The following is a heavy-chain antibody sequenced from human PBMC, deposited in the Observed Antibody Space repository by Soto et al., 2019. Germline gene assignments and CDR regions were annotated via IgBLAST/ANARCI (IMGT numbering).Heavy chain of an antibody. CDR2: IDPSDSYT. J-gene: IGHJ6*02. D-gene: IGHD6-25*01. V-gene: IGHV5-10-1*01. CDR1: GYSFTSYW. Sequence: GESLKISCKGSGYSFTSYWISWVRQMPGKGLEWMGRIDPSDSYTNYSPSFQGHVTISADKSISTAYLQWSSLKASDTAMYYCASRGIAAKEDPFYYYYGMDVWGQGTTVTVSS. CDR3: ASRGIAAKEDPFYYYYGMDV.